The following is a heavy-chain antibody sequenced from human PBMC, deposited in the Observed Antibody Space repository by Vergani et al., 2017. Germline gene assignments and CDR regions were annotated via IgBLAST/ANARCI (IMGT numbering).Heavy chain of an antibody. D-gene: IGHD3-9*01. Sequence: QVQLVQSGAEVKKPGASVKVSCKASGYTFTSYYMHWVRQAPGQGLEWMGIINPSGGSTSYAQKFQGRVTMTRDTSTSTVYMELSSLRSEDTAVYYCARAHYNILTGYYPYDYWGQGTLVTVSS. CDR3: ARAHYNILTGYYPYDY. V-gene: IGHV1-46*01. J-gene: IGHJ4*02. CDR2: INPSGGST. CDR1: GYTFTSYY.